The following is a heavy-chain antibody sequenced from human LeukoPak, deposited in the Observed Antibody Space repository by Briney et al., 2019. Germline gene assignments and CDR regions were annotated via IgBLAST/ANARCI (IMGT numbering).Heavy chain of an antibody. CDR1: GYTFTNSY. CDR2: INPSGAST. CDR3: ARTQRQGYCSGGYCYSDAFDI. J-gene: IGHJ3*02. D-gene: IGHD2-15*01. Sequence: ASVKVSCKASGYTFTNSYMHGVRQAPGQGVQWMGIINPSGASTSYAQRFQGRVTMTRDTTTSTVHMELSSLRSEDTAVYYCARTQRQGYCSGGYCYSDAFDIWGQGTMVTVSS. V-gene: IGHV1-46*03.